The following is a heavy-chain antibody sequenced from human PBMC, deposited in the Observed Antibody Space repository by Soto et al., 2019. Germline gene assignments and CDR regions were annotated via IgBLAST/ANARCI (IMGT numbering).Heavy chain of an antibody. J-gene: IGHJ4*02. V-gene: IGHV3-48*02. CDR2: ISRSSSHT. D-gene: IGHD6-19*01. Sequence: PGVSLRLSWAASGFTFSSFLMKRVRQDPGKGLAWLSYISRSSSHTYYADSVKGRFTVSRDNAKNSLYLQMDSLRDEDTAVYYCARLYTSGWYIDYWGQGTLVTVSS. CDR3: ARLYTSGWYIDY. CDR1: GFTFSSFL.